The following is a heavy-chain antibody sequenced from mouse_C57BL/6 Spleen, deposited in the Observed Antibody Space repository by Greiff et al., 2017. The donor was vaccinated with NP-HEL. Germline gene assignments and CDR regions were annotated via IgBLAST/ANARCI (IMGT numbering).Heavy chain of an antibody. D-gene: IGHD1-1*01. Sequence: QVQLKESGAELVRPGASVTLSCKASGYTFTDYEMHWVKQTPVHGLEWIGAIDPETGGTAYNQKFKGKAILTADNSSSTADMELRSLTSEDSPVYYWTRSPTRVVAYDLDYWGQGTTLTVSS. CDR2: IDPETGGT. CDR1: GYTFTDYE. CDR3: TRSPTRVVAYDLDY. V-gene: IGHV1-15*01. J-gene: IGHJ2*01.